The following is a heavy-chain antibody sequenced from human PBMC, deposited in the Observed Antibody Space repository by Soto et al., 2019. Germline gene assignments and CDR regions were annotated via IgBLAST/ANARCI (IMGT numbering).Heavy chain of an antibody. Sequence: PXGTLSLTCAVYGGSFSGYYWSWIRQPPGKGLEWIGEINHSGSTNYNPSLKSRVTISVDMSKNQFSLKLSSVTAADTAVYYCARSLVYYDFWSGYYTGYYYYGMDVWGQGTTVTVSS. CDR3: ARSLVYYDFWSGYYTGYYYYGMDV. CDR2: INHSGST. CDR1: GGSFSGYY. D-gene: IGHD3-3*01. V-gene: IGHV4-34*01. J-gene: IGHJ6*02.